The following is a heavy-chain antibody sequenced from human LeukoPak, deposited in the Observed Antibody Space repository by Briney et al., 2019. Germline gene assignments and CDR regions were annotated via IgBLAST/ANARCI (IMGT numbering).Heavy chain of an antibody. CDR3: AREGVRVGAAIDY. D-gene: IGHD1-26*01. CDR1: GGSISSSSYY. J-gene: IGHJ4*02. V-gene: IGHV4-61*02. CDR2: IYTSGST. Sequence: SETLSLTCTVSGGSISSSSYYWGWIRQPAGKGLEWIGRIYTSGSTNYNPSLKSRVTISVDTSKNQFSLKLSSVTAADTAVYYCAREGVRVGAAIDYWGQGTLVTVSS.